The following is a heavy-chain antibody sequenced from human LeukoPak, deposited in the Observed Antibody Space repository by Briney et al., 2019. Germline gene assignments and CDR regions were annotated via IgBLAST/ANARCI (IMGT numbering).Heavy chain of an antibody. D-gene: IGHD3-3*01. CDR2: INHVGIT. CDR1: GESFDGYY. J-gene: IGHJ4*02. CDR3: ARKGLRPLGWLSEYFFDY. V-gene: IGHV4-34*01. Sequence: PSETLSLTCAVYGESFDGYYWSWIRQSPGKGLEWIGHINHVGITNHNPSLKSRVTISVDTSKNQFTLKVRSVTAADTGVYFCARKGLRPLGWLSEYFFDYWGQGTLVSVAS.